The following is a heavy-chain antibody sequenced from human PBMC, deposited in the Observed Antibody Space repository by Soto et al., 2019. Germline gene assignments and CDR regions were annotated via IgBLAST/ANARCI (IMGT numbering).Heavy chain of an antibody. CDR3: AKQFSGWSYYFDY. CDR1: GFTFSTNA. Sequence: QVQLVEAGGGVVQPGRSLRLSCAASGFTFSTNAMHWVRQAPGKGLEWVAVISYDGSTRYYADSMKGRFTISRDNSKNKLYLQMNNLRAEDTAVYYCAKQFSGWSYYFDYWGQGTLVTVSS. V-gene: IGHV3-30-3*02. CDR2: ISYDGSTR. D-gene: IGHD6-19*01. J-gene: IGHJ4*02.